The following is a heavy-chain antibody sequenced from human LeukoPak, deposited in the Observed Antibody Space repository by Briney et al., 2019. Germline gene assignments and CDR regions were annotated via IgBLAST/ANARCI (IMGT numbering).Heavy chain of an antibody. CDR3: ARDRAYYYGSGSSGADY. D-gene: IGHD3-10*01. J-gene: IGHJ4*02. Sequence: ASVKASCKASGYTFTSYGISWVRQAPGQGLEWMGWISAYNGNTNYAQKLQGRVTMTTDTSTSTAYMELRSLRSDDTAVYYCARDRAYYYGSGSSGADYWGQGTLVTVSS. CDR2: ISAYNGNT. V-gene: IGHV1-18*01. CDR1: GYTFTSYG.